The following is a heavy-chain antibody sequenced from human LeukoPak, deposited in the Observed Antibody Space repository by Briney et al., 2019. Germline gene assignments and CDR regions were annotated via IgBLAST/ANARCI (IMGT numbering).Heavy chain of an antibody. J-gene: IGHJ6*03. V-gene: IGHV4-4*02. CDR2: IYHSGST. CDR3: ARGRVSSSTWYSTYYYYFYMDV. CDR1: GGSISSSNW. Sequence: PSGTLSLTCAVSGGSISSSNWWSWIRQPPGKGLEWIGEIYHSGSTNYNPSLKSRVTISVDKSKTQFSLKLSSVTAADTAVYFCARGRVSSSTWYSTYYYYFYMDVWGKGTTVTVSS. D-gene: IGHD1-1*01.